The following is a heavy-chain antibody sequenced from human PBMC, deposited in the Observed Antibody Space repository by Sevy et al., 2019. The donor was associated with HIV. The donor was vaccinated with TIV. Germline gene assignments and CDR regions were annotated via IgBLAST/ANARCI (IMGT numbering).Heavy chain of an antibody. CDR2: MNPNSGNT. J-gene: IGHJ6*02. D-gene: IGHD2-2*01. Sequence: ASVKVSCKASGYTFTSYDINWVRQATGQGLEWMGWMNPNSGNTGYAQKFQGSVTMTRNTSISTAYMELSSLRSEDTAVYYCARGGDYCSSTSCYGRYYYYYGMDVWGQGTTVTVSS. CDR1: GYTFTSYD. CDR3: ARGGDYCSSTSCYGRYYYYYGMDV. V-gene: IGHV1-8*01.